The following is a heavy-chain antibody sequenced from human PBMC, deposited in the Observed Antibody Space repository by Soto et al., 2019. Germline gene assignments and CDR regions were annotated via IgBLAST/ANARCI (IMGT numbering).Heavy chain of an antibody. CDR3: ARGGPSSSWYLSMANPTDYYFDY. V-gene: IGHV3-21*01. CDR2: ISSSSSYI. J-gene: IGHJ4*02. Sequence: EVQLVESGGGLVKPGGSLRLSCAASGFTFSSYSMNWVRQAPGKGLEWVSSISSSSSYIYYADSVKGRFTISRDNAKNSLYLQTNSLRAEDTAVYYCARGGPSSSWYLSMANPTDYYFDYWGQGTLVTVSS. D-gene: IGHD6-13*01. CDR1: GFTFSSYS.